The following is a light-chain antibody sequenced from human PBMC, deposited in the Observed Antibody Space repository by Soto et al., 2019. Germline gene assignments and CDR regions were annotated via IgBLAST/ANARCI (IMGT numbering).Light chain of an antibody. CDR1: QSVSSN. J-gene: IGKJ1*01. Sequence: EIEMTQSPATLSVSPGERATLSCRASQSVSSNLAWYQQRPGQAPRLLIYGASTRATGIPGRFSGSGSGTEFTLTIGSLQSEDFAVYYCQQYHNWWTFGQGTKVEIK. CDR2: GAS. V-gene: IGKV3-15*01. CDR3: QQYHNWWT.